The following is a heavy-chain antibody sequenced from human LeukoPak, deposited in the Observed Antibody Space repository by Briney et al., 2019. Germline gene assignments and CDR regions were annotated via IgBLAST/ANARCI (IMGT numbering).Heavy chain of an antibody. Sequence: GGSLRLSCAASGFTFSGYAMSWVRQAPGKGLEGVSSISGSGGSTYYADSVKGRFTISRDNSKNTLCLQMNSLRAEDTALYYCAKLQQLVVGTVDYWGQGTLVTVSS. V-gene: IGHV3-23*01. CDR3: AKLQQLVVGTVDY. CDR2: ISGSGGST. J-gene: IGHJ4*02. D-gene: IGHD6-13*01. CDR1: GFTFSGYA.